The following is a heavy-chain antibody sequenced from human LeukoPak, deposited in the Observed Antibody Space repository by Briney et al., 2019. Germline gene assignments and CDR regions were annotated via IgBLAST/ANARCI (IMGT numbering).Heavy chain of an antibody. J-gene: IGHJ5*02. CDR2: ISSSSSYI. CDR3: ARDIIAARPGNWFDP. D-gene: IGHD6-6*01. CDR1: GFTFSSYS. V-gene: IGHV3-21*01. Sequence: PGGSLRLSCAASGFTFSSYSMNWVRQAPGKGLGWVSSISSSSSYIYYADSVKGRFTISRDNAKNSLYLQMNSLRAEDTAVYYCARDIIAARPGNWFDPWGQGTLVTVSS.